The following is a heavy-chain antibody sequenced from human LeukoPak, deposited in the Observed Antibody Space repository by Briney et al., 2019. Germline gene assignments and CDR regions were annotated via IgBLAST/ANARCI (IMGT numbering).Heavy chain of an antibody. V-gene: IGHV3-23*01. CDR1: GFTFSSYT. Sequence: GGSLRLSCAASGFTFSSYTMSWVRQAPGRGLEWVSAISGSGGSTYYADSVKGRFTISRDNFKHTLYLQMSSLRAEDTAVYYCARSGSGSYFLDYWGQGTLVTVSS. D-gene: IGHD3-10*01. J-gene: IGHJ4*02. CDR2: ISGSGGST. CDR3: ARSGSGSYFLDY.